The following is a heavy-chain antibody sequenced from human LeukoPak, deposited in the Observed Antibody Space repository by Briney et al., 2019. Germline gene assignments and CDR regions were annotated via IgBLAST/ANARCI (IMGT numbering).Heavy chain of an antibody. CDR1: GGSVSSSSYY. V-gene: IGHV4-39*07. D-gene: IGHD3-3*01. J-gene: IGHJ4*02. CDR2: IYYSGST. Sequence: SETLSLTCTVSGGSVSSSSYYWGWIRQPPGKGLEWIGSIYYSGSTYYNPSLKSRVTISVDMSKNQFSLKLSSVTAADTAVYYCARDRDFWSGQSSRAFDIWGQGTLLTVSS. CDR3: ARDRDFWSGQSSRAFDI.